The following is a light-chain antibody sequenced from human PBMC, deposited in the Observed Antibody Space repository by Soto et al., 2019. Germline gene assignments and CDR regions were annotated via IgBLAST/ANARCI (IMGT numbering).Light chain of an antibody. Sequence: EIVMTQSPATLSVSPGEGATLSCRASQSVSSKLAWYQQKTGQAPRIIIYGESTRATGIPDRLSGSGSGTELNLIISSLQSEDSAVYYCQQYNSWLWTCGQGTKVDIK. CDR3: QQYNSWLWT. J-gene: IGKJ1*01. CDR2: GES. V-gene: IGKV3-15*01. CDR1: QSVSSK.